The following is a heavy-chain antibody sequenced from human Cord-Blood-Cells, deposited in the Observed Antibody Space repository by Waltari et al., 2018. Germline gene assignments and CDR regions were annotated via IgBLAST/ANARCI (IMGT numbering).Heavy chain of an antibody. CDR2: IYYSGST. J-gene: IGHJ4*02. CDR1: GGSISRGGYY. Sequence: QVQLQESGPGLVKPSQTLSLTCTFSGGSISRGGYYWSWIRQHPGKGLEWIGYIYYSGSTYYNPSLKSRVTISVDTSKNQFSLKLSSVTAADTAVYYCARAEWLLYHYFDYWGQGTLVTVSS. D-gene: IGHD3-3*01. V-gene: IGHV4-31*03. CDR3: ARAEWLLYHYFDY.